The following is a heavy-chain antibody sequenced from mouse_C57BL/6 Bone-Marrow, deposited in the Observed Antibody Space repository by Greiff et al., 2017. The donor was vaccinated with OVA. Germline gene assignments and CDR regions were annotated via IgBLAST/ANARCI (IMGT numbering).Heavy chain of an antibody. CDR3: ARTDYYYGSIFDY. D-gene: IGHD1-1*01. J-gene: IGHJ2*01. Sequence: EVKLEESGGGLVKPGGSLKLSCAASGFTFSDYGMHWVRQAPEKGLEWVAYISSGSSTIYYADTVKGRFTISRDNAKNTLFLQMTSLRSEDTAMYYCARTDYYYGSIFDYWGQGTTLTVSS. CDR2: ISSGSSTI. CDR1: GFTFSDYG. V-gene: IGHV5-17*01.